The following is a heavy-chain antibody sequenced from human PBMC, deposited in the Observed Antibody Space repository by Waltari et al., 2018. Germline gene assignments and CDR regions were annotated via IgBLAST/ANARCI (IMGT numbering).Heavy chain of an antibody. CDR3: ARGDGVRGVIFDY. Sequence: EVQLVESGGGLIQPGGSLRLSCAASGFTVSSNYMSWVRQAPGKGVEVGVVFDSGGSTYNADSEKGRFTISRDKSKNTLYRQMNSLRTEDTAVYYCARGDGVRGVIFDYWGQGTLVTVSS. CDR2: FDSGGST. J-gene: IGHJ4*02. D-gene: IGHD3-10*01. CDR1: GFTVSSNY. V-gene: IGHV3-53*01.